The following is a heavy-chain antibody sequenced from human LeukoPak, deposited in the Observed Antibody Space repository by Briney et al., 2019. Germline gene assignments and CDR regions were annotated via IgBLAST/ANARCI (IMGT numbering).Heavy chain of an antibody. J-gene: IGHJ4*02. CDR3: GRDSHPEYSSSSWVIDY. CDR1: GFTFSSYA. D-gene: IGHD6-6*01. Sequence: GGSLRLSCAASGFTFSSYAMHWVRQAPGKGLEWVAVISYDGSNKYYADSVKGRFTISRDNSKNTLYLQMNSLRAEDTAVYYCGRDSHPEYSSSSWVIDYWGQGTLVTVSS. V-gene: IGHV3-30-3*01. CDR2: ISYDGSNK.